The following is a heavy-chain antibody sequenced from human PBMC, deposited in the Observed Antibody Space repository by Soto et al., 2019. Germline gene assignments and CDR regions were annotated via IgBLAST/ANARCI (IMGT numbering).Heavy chain of an antibody. J-gene: IGHJ4*02. Sequence: ASVKVSCKASGYTLYGYYMHWVRQAPGQGLEWMGWINPNSGGTNYAQKFQGWVTMTRDTSISTAYMELSRLRSDDTAVYYCARATPYGDYLYYFDYWGQGTLVTVSS. CDR1: GYTLYGYY. V-gene: IGHV1-2*04. D-gene: IGHD4-17*01. CDR2: INPNSGGT. CDR3: ARATPYGDYLYYFDY.